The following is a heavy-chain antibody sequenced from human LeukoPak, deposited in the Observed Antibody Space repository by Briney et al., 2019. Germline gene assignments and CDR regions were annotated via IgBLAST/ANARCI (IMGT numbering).Heavy chain of an antibody. V-gene: IGHV4-30-4*01. CDR2: MYYSGST. CDR1: GGSISSGDYY. CDR3: ARPYYYDSMIDP. D-gene: IGHD3-22*01. Sequence: PSQTLSLTCTVSGGSISSGDYYWSWIRQPPGKGLEWIAYMYYSGSTYYNPSLKSRVTMSADTSKNQLSLKLSSVTAADTAVYYCARPYYYDSMIDPWGQGILVTVSS. J-gene: IGHJ5*02.